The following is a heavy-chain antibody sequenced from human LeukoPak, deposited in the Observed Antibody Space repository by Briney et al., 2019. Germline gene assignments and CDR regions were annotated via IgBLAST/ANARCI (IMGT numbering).Heavy chain of an antibody. D-gene: IGHD1-26*01. CDR2: ISWDGGTT. CDR1: GFIFDDYT. CDR3: ASQYLVGAVDY. V-gene: IGHV3-43*01. Sequence: GGSLRLSCAASGFIFDDYTMHWVRQAPGKGLEWVSLISWDGGTTYYADSVRGRFTISRDNSKNSLYLQMNGLRTEDTALYYCASQYLVGAVDYWGQGTLVTVSS. J-gene: IGHJ4*02.